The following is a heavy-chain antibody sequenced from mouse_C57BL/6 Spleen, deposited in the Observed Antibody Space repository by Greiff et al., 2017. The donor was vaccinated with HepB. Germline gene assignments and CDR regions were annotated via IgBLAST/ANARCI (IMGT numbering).Heavy chain of an antibody. V-gene: IGHV14-1*01. Sequence: EVKLVESGAELVRPGASVKLSCTASGFNIKDYYMHWVKQRPEQGLEWIGRIDPEDGDTEYAPKFQGKATMTADTSSNTAYLQLSSLTSEDTAVYYCTTGDYGSYYWYFDVWGTGTTVTVSS. J-gene: IGHJ1*03. CDR3: TTGDYGSYYWYFDV. CDR1: GFNIKDYY. D-gene: IGHD1-1*01. CDR2: IDPEDGDT.